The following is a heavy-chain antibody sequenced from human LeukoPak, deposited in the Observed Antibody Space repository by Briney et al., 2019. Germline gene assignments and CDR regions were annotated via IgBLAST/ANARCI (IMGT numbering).Heavy chain of an antibody. D-gene: IGHD4-17*01. V-gene: IGHV3-21*01. CDR2: IRSSSTYI. J-gene: IGHJ4*02. Sequence: PGGSLRLSCAAPGFTFSSYWMHWVRQAPGKGLEWVSSIRSSSTYIYYADSVKGRFTISRDNAKNSLYLQMNSLRAEDTAVYYCARDYGDRCFDYWGQGTLVTVSS. CDR3: ARDYGDRCFDY. CDR1: GFTFSSYW.